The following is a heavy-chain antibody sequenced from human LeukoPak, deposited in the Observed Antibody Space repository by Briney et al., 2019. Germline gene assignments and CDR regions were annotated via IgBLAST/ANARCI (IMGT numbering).Heavy chain of an antibody. J-gene: IGHJ4*02. Sequence: GGSLRLSCAASGFTFSSYAMHWVRQAPGKGLEWVAYIRYDGSTEYYADSMKGRFTISRDNSKNTLYLQMNSLRSEDTAVYYCAKVAAGPPSHFDYWGQGTLVTVSS. CDR3: AKVAAGPPSHFDY. D-gene: IGHD6-19*01. CDR2: IRYDGSTE. V-gene: IGHV3-30*02. CDR1: GFTFSSYA.